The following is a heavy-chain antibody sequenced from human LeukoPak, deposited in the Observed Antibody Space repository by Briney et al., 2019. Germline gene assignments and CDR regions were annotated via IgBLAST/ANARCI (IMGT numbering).Heavy chain of an antibody. CDR1: GFTFSSYG. V-gene: IGHV3-30*18. D-gene: IGHD5-12*01. CDR2: ISYDGSNK. J-gene: IGHJ4*02. Sequence: PGRSLRLSCAASGFTFSSYGMHWVRQAPGKGLEWVAVISYDGSNKYYADSVKGRFTISRDNSKNTLYLQMNSLRAEDTAVYYCAKDWDDGGYRVFFYWGQGTLVTVSS. CDR3: AKDWDDGGYRVFFY.